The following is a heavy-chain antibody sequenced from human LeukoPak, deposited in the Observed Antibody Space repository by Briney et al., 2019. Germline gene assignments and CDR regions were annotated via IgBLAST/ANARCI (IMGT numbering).Heavy chain of an antibody. CDR3: ARWLYDYVWGSYRYDRDY. J-gene: IGHJ4*02. V-gene: IGHV4-38-2*01. CDR1: GFTFSDYY. CDR2: IYYSGRT. D-gene: IGHD3-16*02. Sequence: GSLRLSCAASGFTFSDYYMSWIRQAPGKGVEGIGSIYYSGRTYYNPSLKSRVTISVDTSKNQFSLKLSSVTAEDTAVYYCARWLYDYVWGSYRYDRDYWGQGTLVTVSS.